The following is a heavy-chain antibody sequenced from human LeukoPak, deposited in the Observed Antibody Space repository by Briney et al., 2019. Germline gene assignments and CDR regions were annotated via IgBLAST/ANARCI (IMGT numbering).Heavy chain of an antibody. CDR2: IRYDGSNK. Sequence: PGGSLRLSCAASGFTFSSYGMHWVRQAPGKGLEWVAFIRYDGSNKYYADSVKGRFTISRDNSKNTLYLQMNSLRAEDTAVYYCAKALDYGDYGLDFDYWGQGTLVTVSS. V-gene: IGHV3-30*02. CDR3: AKALDYGDYGLDFDY. CDR1: GFTFSSYG. D-gene: IGHD4-17*01. J-gene: IGHJ4*02.